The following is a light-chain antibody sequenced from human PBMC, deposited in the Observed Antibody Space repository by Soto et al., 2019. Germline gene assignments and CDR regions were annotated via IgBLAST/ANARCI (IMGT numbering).Light chain of an antibody. V-gene: IGKV3-20*01. Sequence: EIVLTQSPDTLSLSPGERATLSCGASQSVRSNYLAWYQQKPGQAPRFLIYDASSRATGIPDRFSGSGSGTDFTLTISRLEPEDFAVYYCQQYGSSPLTFGGGTKV. CDR1: QSVRSNY. J-gene: IGKJ4*01. CDR2: DAS. CDR3: QQYGSSPLT.